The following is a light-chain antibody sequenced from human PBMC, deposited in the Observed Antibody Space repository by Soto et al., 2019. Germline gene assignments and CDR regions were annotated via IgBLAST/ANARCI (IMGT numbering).Light chain of an antibody. CDR1: SSDVGGYNY. CDR3: SSYTTISTYV. CDR2: EVS. V-gene: IGLV2-14*01. J-gene: IGLJ1*01. Sequence: QSVLTQPDSESGSPGQSITISCTGTSSDVGGYNYVSWYQQHPGKAPKLMLYEVSNRPSGVSNRFSGSKSGNTASLPISGLQAEDEADYYCSSYTTISTYVFGTGTKVTVL.